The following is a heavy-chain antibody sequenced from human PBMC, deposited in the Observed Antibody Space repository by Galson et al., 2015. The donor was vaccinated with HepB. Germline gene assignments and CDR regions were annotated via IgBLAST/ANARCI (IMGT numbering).Heavy chain of an antibody. CDR2: ISYDGTNK. Sequence: SLRLSCAASGFSFSSNAMHWIRQAPGKGLEWVAVISYDGTNKYYAESVKGRFTISRDNSKHTAYLQVNSLRAGDTAIYFCASGYCGRTTCTPPLDYWGQGTLVTVSS. CDR1: GFSFSSNA. V-gene: IGHV3-30-3*01. CDR3: ASGYCGRTTCTPPLDY. J-gene: IGHJ4*02. D-gene: IGHD2-2*01.